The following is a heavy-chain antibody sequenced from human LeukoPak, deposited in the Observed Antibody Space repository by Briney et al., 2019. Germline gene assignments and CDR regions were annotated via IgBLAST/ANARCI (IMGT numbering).Heavy chain of an antibody. CDR2: ISGSGGST. Sequence: GGSLRLSCAASGFTFSSYAMSWVRQAPGKGLEWVSAISGSGGSTYYADSVKGRFTISRDNSKNTLYLQMNSLRAEDTAVYYCASWEGIAVSGHFDHWAQGTLVTVSS. V-gene: IGHV3-23*01. CDR1: GFTFSSYA. J-gene: IGHJ4*02. D-gene: IGHD6-19*01. CDR3: ASWEGIAVSGHFDH.